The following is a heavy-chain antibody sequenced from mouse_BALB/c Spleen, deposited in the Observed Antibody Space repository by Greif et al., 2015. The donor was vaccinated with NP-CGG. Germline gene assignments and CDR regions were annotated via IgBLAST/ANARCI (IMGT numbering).Heavy chain of an antibody. J-gene: IGHJ2*01. CDR3: ARGTTATGDY. CDR1: GFNIKDTY. D-gene: IGHD1-2*01. V-gene: IGHV14-3*02. CDR2: IDPANGNT. Sequence: EVQLQQSGAELVKPGASVKLSCTASGFNIKDTYMPWVKQRPEQGLEWIGRIDPANGNTKYDPKFQGKATITADTSSNTAYLQLSSLTSEDTAVYYCARGTTATGDYWGQGTTLTVSS.